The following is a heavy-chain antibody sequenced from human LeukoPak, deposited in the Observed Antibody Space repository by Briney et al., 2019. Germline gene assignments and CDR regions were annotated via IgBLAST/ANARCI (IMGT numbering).Heavy chain of an antibody. J-gene: IGHJ4*02. V-gene: IGHV3-30*18. CDR1: GFTFSSYG. CDR3: AEASLDTDWGVFGY. Sequence: PGGSLRLSCAASGFTFSSYGMFWVRQAPGKGLEWVAVISYDGINKYYADSVKGRFTISRDNSKNTLYLQMNSLRAEDTAVYYCAEASLDTDWGVFGYWGQGTLVTVSS. CDR2: ISYDGINK. D-gene: IGHD7-27*01.